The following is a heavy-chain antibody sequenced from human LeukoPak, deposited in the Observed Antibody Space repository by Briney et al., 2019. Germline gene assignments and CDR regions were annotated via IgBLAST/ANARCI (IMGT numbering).Heavy chain of an antibody. D-gene: IGHD3-10*01. V-gene: IGHV4-4*07. CDR3: ARDLLRFGELAGWFDP. J-gene: IGHJ5*02. CDR2: IYTSGST. CDR1: GGSISSYY. Sequence: SETLSLTCTVSGGSISSYYWSWIRQPAGKGLEWIGRIYTSGSTNYNPSLKSRVTMSVDTSKNQFSLMLSSVTAADTAVYYCARDLLRFGELAGWFDPWGQGTLVTVSS.